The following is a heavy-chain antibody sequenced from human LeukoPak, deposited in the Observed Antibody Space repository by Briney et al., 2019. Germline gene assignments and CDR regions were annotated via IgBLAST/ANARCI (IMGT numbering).Heavy chain of an antibody. D-gene: IGHD5-18*01. CDR2: TYFTGST. CDR1: RGSISSGGHY. V-gene: IGHV4-31*03. Sequence: PSETLSLTCNVSRGSISSGGHYWSWIRQRPGKGLEWMGYTYFTGSTYYNPSLQSRLIISADTSMTQFSLRLRSVTAAGTAVYYCARAGPTDTAMILNGMDVWGQGTTVTVSS. CDR3: ARAGPTDTAMILNGMDV. J-gene: IGHJ6*02.